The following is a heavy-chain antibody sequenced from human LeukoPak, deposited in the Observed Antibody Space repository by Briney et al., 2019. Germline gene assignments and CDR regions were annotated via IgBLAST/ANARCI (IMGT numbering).Heavy chain of an antibody. CDR2: MTGRSGDT. CDR3: AKPTVGSGSHFGFDA. D-gene: IGHD3-10*01. J-gene: IGHJ6*04. Sequence: GGSLRLSCAASGFIFNNYAMSWVRQAPGKGLQWVSGMTGRSGDTYYADSVKGRFTISRDNSMNTLYLRMNSLRVEDAAIYYCAKPTVGSGSHFGFDAWGKGTTVTVSS. CDR1: GFIFNNYA. V-gene: IGHV3-23*01.